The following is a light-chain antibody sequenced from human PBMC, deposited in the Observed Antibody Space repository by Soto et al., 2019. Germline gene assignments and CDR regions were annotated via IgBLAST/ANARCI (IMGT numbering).Light chain of an antibody. V-gene: IGKV3-15*01. CDR3: HQYNNWPLT. CDR2: GAS. J-gene: IGKJ4*01. Sequence: EVVMTQSPATLSVSPGERATLSCRASQSVGSNLAWYQQKPGQSPRLLIYGASTRATGIPATFSGSGSGTEFTLTISSLQSEDLAIYYCHQYNNWPLTFGGGTKVEIK. CDR1: QSVGSN.